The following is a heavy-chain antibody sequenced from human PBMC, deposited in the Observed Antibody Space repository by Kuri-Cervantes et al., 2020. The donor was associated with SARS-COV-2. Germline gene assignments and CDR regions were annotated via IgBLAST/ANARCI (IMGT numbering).Heavy chain of an antibody. D-gene: IGHD2-15*01. CDR1: GYTFTGYY. CDR3: ARSTPFRRRGIISQGWAFDI. Sequence: ASVKVSCKASGYTFTGYYMHWVRQAPGQGLEWMGWINPNSGGTNYAQKFQGWVTMTRDTSISTVYMELSRLRSDDTAVYYWARSTPFRRRGIISQGWAFDIWGQGTMVTVSS. V-gene: IGHV1-2*04. J-gene: IGHJ3*02. CDR2: INPNSGGT.